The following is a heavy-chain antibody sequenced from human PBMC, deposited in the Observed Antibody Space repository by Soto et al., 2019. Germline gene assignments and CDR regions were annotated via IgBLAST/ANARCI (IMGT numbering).Heavy chain of an antibody. Sequence: SETLSLTCTVFGGSVSSGSYYWGWIRQPPGKGLEWIGYIYHSGSTNYNPSLKSRVTISVDTSKNQFSLSLTSVTATDTAVYYCARLGAAWFDPWGQGTLVTVSS. J-gene: IGHJ5*02. D-gene: IGHD4-17*01. CDR1: GGSVSSGSYY. CDR3: ARLGAAWFDP. CDR2: IYHSGST. V-gene: IGHV4-61*01.